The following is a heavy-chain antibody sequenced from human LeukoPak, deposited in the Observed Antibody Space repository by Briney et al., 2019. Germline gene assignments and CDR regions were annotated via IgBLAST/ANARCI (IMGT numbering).Heavy chain of an antibody. J-gene: IGHJ5*02. CDR2: IKQDGSEN. D-gene: IGHD2-2*01. CDR3: AKDQSGSSWFDP. CDR1: GFIFSNYW. Sequence: GGSLRLSCAASGFIFSNYWMSWVRQAPGKGLEWVANIKQDGSENYYVDSVKGRFTISRDNSKNTLYLQMNSLRAEDTAVYYCAKDQSGSSWFDPWGQGTLVTVSS. V-gene: IGHV3-7*01.